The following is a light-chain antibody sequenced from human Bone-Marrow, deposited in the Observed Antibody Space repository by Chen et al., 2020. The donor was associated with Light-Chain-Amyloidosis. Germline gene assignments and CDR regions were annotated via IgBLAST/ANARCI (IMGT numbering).Light chain of an antibody. CDR2: EDD. V-gene: IGLV6-57*01. CDR3: QSYQGSSQGV. J-gene: IGLJ3*02. CDR1: SGSIATNY. Sequence: NFMLTQPHSVSESPGKTVIISCTRRSGSIATNYVQWYQQRPGSSPTTVIYEDDQRPSGVPDRFSGSIDRSSNSSSLTISGLKTEDEADYYCQSYQGSSQGVFGGGTKLTVL.